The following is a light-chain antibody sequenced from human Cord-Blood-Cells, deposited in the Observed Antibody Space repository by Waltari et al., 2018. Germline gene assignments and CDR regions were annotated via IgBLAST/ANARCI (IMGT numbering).Light chain of an antibody. CDR1: SRAVGGYNY. CDR2: DVS. J-gene: IGLJ3*02. CDR3: SSYTSSSTLV. Sequence: QSALTQPASVSGSPGQSITISCPGTSRAVGGYNYVSWYQQHPGKAPKLMIYDVSKRPSGVSNRFSGSKSGNTASLTISGLQAEDEADYYCSSYTSSSTLVFGGGTKLTVL. V-gene: IGLV2-14*01.